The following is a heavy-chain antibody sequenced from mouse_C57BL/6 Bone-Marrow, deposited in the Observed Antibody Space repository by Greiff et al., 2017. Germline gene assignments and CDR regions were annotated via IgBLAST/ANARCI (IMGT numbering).Heavy chain of an antibody. J-gene: IGHJ4*01. D-gene: IGHD1-1*01. Sequence: QVQLQQPGAELVKPGASVKLSCKASGYTFTSYWMQWVKQRPGQGLEWIGEIDPSDSYTNYNQKFKGKATLTVDTSSSTAYMQLSSLTSEDSAVYYCAREDGSSSYYARDYGGQGTSVTASS. V-gene: IGHV1-50*01. CDR2: IDPSDSYT. CDR1: GYTFTSYW. CDR3: AREDGSSSYYARDY.